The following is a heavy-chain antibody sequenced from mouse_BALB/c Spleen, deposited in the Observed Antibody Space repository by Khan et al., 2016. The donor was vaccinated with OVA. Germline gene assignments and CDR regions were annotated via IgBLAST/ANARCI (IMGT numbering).Heavy chain of an antibody. CDR1: GYSITSGYA. Sequence: EVQLQESGPGLVKPSQSLSLTCTVTGYSITSGYAWNWIRQFPGNKLEWMGYISYSGVTSYTPYLKSRISITRDTSKNQFFLQLNSVTTEDTATYYWARVNYYGYYFDYWGQGTTLTVSS. D-gene: IGHD1-1*01. V-gene: IGHV3-2*02. J-gene: IGHJ2*01. CDR3: ARVNYYGYYFDY. CDR2: ISYSGVT.